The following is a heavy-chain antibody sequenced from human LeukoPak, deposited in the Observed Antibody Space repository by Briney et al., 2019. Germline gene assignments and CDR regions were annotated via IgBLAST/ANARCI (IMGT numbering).Heavy chain of an antibody. CDR1: GFPFSSYS. CDR2: ISSSSSYI. J-gene: IGHJ5*02. D-gene: IGHD6-6*01. Sequence: GGSLRLSCAASGFPFSSYSMNWVRQAPGKGLEWVSSISSSSSYIYYADSVKGRFTISRDNAKNSLYLQMNSLRAEDTAVYYCARGVAARPTWFDPWGQGTLVTVSS. CDR3: ARGVAARPTWFDP. V-gene: IGHV3-21*01.